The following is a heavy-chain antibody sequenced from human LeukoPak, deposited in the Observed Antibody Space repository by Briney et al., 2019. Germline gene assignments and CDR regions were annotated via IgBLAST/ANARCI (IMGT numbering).Heavy chain of an antibody. D-gene: IGHD3-3*01. J-gene: IGHJ6*03. CDR2: INWNGGST. CDR1: GGSFSGYY. Sequence: PSETLSLTCAVYGGSFSGYYWSWIRQPPGKGLEWVSGINWNGGSTGYADSVKGRFTISRDNAKNSLYLQMNSLRAEDTALYHCARSFGNYYYYMDVWGKGTTVTVSS. CDR3: ARSFGNYYYYMDV. V-gene: IGHV3-20*01.